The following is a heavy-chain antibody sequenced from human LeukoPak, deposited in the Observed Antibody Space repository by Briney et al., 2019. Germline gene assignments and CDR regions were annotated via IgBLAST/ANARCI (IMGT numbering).Heavy chain of an antibody. J-gene: IGHJ4*02. CDR2: ISHEGSYQ. Sequence: AGGSLRLSCAASGFSFGSYGIHWVRQAPGKGLEWVAVISHEGSYQNYADSVKGRFTISRDNSKNRMFLQMNSLSAEDTGVYYCARTREQWQVLDYWGQGTLVTVSS. CDR3: ARTREQWQVLDY. D-gene: IGHD6-19*01. V-gene: IGHV3-30*03. CDR1: GFSFGSYG.